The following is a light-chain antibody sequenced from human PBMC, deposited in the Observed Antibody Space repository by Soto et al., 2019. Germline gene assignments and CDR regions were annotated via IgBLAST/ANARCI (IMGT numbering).Light chain of an antibody. CDR2: EVD. CDR1: SSDVGAYNY. V-gene: IGLV2-14*01. CDR3: SSKTSSSSPFV. Sequence: QSVLTQPASVSGSPGQSISISCTGSSSDVGAYNYVAWYQQKPGKAPKLLIYEVDHRPSGVSNRFSGSKSGNTASLTISGLQADDEGDYYCSSKTSSSSPFVFGTGTKLTVL. J-gene: IGLJ1*01.